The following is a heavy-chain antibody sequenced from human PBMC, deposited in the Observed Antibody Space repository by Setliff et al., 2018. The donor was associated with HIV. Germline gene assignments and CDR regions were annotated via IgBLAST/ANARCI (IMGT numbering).Heavy chain of an antibody. V-gene: IGHV3-23*01. Sequence: HPGGSLRLSCAASGFTFSSYAMSWVRQAPGKGLEWISAITATGGSTYYSDSVKGRFTISRDNSKNMLYLQMNSLRAEDTAVYYCAKKTAAYTSGSWLHCWGQGTLVTVSS. CDR1: GFTFSSYA. CDR2: ITATGGST. J-gene: IGHJ4*02. D-gene: IGHD3-10*01. CDR3: AKKTAAYTSGSWLHC.